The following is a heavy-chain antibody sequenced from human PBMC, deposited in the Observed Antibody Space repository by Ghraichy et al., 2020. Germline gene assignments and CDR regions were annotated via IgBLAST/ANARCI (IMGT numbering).Heavy chain of an antibody. CDR2: ISGSGGDT. CDR1: GFTFSSYA. J-gene: IGHJ3*02. D-gene: IGHD3-22*01. Sequence: GGSLRLSCAASGFTFSSYAMSWVRQAPGKGLEWVSAISGSGGDTYYADSVKGRFTISRDNSKNTLYLQMNSLRAEDTAVYYCAKCYYYDSSGYDAFDIWGQGTMVTVSS. CDR3: AKCYYYDSSGYDAFDI. V-gene: IGHV3-23*01.